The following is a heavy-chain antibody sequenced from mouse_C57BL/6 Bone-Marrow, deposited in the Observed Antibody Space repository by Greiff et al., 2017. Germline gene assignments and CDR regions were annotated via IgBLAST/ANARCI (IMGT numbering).Heavy chain of an antibody. CDR2: IYPGSGST. D-gene: IGHD3-1*01. J-gene: IGHJ4*01. V-gene: IGHV1-55*01. CDR3: ARGGLGAMDY. Sequence: QVQLQQPGAELVKPGASVKMSCKASGYTFTSSWITWVKQRPGQGLEWIGDIYPGSGSTNYNEKFKSKATLTVDTSSSPAYMQLRSLTSEGSAVYYCARGGLGAMDYWGQGTAVTVSS. CDR1: GYTFTSSW.